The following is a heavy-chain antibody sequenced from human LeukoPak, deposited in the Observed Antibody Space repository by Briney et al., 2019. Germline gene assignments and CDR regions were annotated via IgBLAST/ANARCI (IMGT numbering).Heavy chain of an antibody. D-gene: IGHD5-18*01. CDR2: IYYSGST. Sequence: SETLSLTCAVYGGSFSGYYWGWIRQPPGKGLEWIGSIYYSGSTYYNPSLKSRVTISVDTSKNQFSLKLSSVTAADTAVYYCARVVRIQLWNDAFDIWGQGTMVTVSS. CDR3: ARVVRIQLWNDAFDI. J-gene: IGHJ3*02. V-gene: IGHV4-34*01. CDR1: GGSFSGYY.